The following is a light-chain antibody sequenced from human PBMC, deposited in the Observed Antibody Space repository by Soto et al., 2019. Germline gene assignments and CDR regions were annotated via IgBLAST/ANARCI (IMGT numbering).Light chain of an antibody. CDR1: QTVVKS. V-gene: IGKV1-39*01. J-gene: IGKJ1*01. CDR3: QQVYRMPPT. CDR2: ATS. Sequence: DTQMTQSPSSLPASVGDRVTITCRASQTVVKSLNWYQQKPGKAPDLLIYATSHLHSEVPSRFSGSGSGTDFTLTINSLQPEDFATYYCQQVYRMPPTFGQGTKVDIK.